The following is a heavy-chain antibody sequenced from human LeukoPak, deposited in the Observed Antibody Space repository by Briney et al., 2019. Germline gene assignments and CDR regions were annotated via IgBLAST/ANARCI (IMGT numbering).Heavy chain of an antibody. CDR3: ARDYYYYGSGSYSYYYGMDV. V-gene: IGHV3-11*01. Sequence: GGSLRLSCAASGFTFSDYYMSWIRQAPGKGLEWVSYISSSGSTIYYADSVKGRFTISRDNAKNSLYLQMNSLRAEDTAVYYCARDYYYYGSGSYSYYYGMDVWGQGTTVTVSS. D-gene: IGHD3-10*01. J-gene: IGHJ6*02. CDR1: GFTFSDYY. CDR2: ISSSGSTI.